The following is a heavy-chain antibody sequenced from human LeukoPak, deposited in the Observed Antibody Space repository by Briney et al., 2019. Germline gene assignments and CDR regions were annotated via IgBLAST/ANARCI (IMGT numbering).Heavy chain of an antibody. CDR1: GGSISSSSYY. CDR3: ARDRGWFGELRNWFDP. Sequence: SGTLSLTCTVSGGSISSSSYYWGWIRQPPGKGLEWIGGIYYSGSTYYNPSLKSRVTISVDTSKNQFSLKLSSVTAADTAVYYCARDRGWFGELRNWFDPWGQGTLVTVSS. D-gene: IGHD3-10*01. V-gene: IGHV4-39*07. J-gene: IGHJ5*02. CDR2: IYYSGST.